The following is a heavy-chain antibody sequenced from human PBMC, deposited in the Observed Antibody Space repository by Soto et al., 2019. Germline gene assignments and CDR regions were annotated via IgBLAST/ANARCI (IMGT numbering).Heavy chain of an antibody. CDR2: IWYDGSNK. CDR1: GFTFSSYG. J-gene: IGHJ4*02. Sequence: QVQLVESGGGVVQPGRSLRLSCAASGFTFSSYGMHWVRQAPGKGLEWVAGIWYDGSNKYYADSVKGRFTISGDDCKNPLCVRMNRPRAEDTAVYYCARGRGAVAAAHSGVDWCWGRGTLVTVCS. D-gene: IGHD6-19*01. CDR3: ARGRGAVAAAHSGVDWC. V-gene: IGHV3-33*01.